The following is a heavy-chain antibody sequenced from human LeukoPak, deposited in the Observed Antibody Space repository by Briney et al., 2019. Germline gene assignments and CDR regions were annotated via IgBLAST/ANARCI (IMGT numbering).Heavy chain of an antibody. D-gene: IGHD2-2*02. J-gene: IGHJ3*02. CDR1: GYTFTSYS. Sequence: ASVKVSCKASGYTFTSYSINWVRQAPGQGLEWMAWISAYNGNTNYAQKFHSRVTLTRDTSTSTAYMELRSLRSDDTAVYFCARGMSGYTEDPFDIWGQGTVVTVSS. V-gene: IGHV1-18*01. CDR2: ISAYNGNT. CDR3: ARGMSGYTEDPFDI.